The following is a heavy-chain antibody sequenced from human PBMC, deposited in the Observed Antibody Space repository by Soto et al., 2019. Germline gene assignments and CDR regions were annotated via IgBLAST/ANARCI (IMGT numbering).Heavy chain of an antibody. D-gene: IGHD6-19*01. CDR2: SSFDGTQQ. J-gene: IGHJ4*02. CDR1: GFSLSSSD. CDR3: AKQLLGRGSYPMDS. Sequence: PGGSLRLGCTASGFSLSSSDMHWVRQAPGKGLEWLAVSSFDGTQQFYGDSVKGRFTVSRDNSNNTLYLEMNSLRTEDTAVYYCAKQLLGRGSYPMDSSGPGPPLTVS. V-gene: IGHV3-30*18.